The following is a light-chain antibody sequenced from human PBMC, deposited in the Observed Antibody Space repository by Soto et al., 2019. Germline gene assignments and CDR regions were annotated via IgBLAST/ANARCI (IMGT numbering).Light chain of an antibody. CDR2: EVS. CDR3: TSYTSSSTLDV. CDR1: SSDVGGYNY. V-gene: IGLV2-14*01. Sequence: QSVLTQPASVSGSPGQSITISCTGTSSDVGGYNYVSWYQQHPGKAPKLMIYEVSNRPLGVSNRFSGSKSGNTASLTISGLQAEDEADCYCTSYTSSSTLDVFGTGTKVTVL. J-gene: IGLJ1*01.